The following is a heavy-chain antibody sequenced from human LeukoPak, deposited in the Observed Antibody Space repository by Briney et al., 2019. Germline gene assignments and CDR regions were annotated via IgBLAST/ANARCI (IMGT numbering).Heavy chain of an antibody. CDR2: ISSSGTYI. D-gene: IGHD3-10*01. Sequence: GGSLRLSCAASGFIFSDYSMNWVRQDPGKGLEWVSSISSSGTYIYYADSVRGRFTISRDSAKNSLYLQMNSLRADDTAVYYCARGQGVYASGSYPLDFWGQGTLVTVSS. V-gene: IGHV3-21*01. J-gene: IGHJ4*02. CDR3: ARGQGVYASGSYPLDF. CDR1: GFIFSDYS.